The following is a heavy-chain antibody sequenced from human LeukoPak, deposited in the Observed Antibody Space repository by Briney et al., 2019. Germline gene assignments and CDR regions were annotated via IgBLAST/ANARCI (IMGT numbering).Heavy chain of an antibody. J-gene: IGHJ4*02. CDR3: ARHDENGYYFFDI. Sequence: SETQSLTCTVSGGSIGSYHWSWVRQPPGKGLEWIGYIFDSGSPNYRPALKSRVLISLDTSKNQLSLRLKSATAADTAIYYCARHDENGYYFFDIWGQGTLVTVSS. V-gene: IGHV4-59*08. CDR2: IFDSGSP. CDR1: GGSIGSYH. D-gene: IGHD5-24*01.